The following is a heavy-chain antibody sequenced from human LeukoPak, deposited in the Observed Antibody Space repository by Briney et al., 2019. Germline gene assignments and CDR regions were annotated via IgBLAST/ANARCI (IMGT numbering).Heavy chain of an antibody. J-gene: IGHJ4*02. CDR2: INHSGST. Sequence: SETLSLTCAVYGGSFSGYYWSWIRQPPGKGLEWIGEINHSGSTNYNPSLKSRVTISVDTSKNQFSLKLSPVTAADTAVYYCARPRLATNGLDCSSTSCYTHPFDYWGQGTLVTVSS. D-gene: IGHD2-2*02. CDR1: GGSFSGYY. V-gene: IGHV4-34*01. CDR3: ARPRLATNGLDCSSTSCYTHPFDY.